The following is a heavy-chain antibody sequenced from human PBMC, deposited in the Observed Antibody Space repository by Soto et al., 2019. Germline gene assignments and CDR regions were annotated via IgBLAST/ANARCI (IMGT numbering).Heavy chain of an antibody. Sequence: ASVKVSCKASGGTFSSSTISWVRQAPGQGLEWMGRIIPILGIANYAQKFQGRVTITADKSTSTAYMELSSLRSEDTAVYYCARTHADYGDYEFDYWGQGTLVTVSS. J-gene: IGHJ4*02. CDR2: IIPILGIA. CDR3: ARTHADYGDYEFDY. CDR1: GGTFSSST. D-gene: IGHD4-17*01. V-gene: IGHV1-69*02.